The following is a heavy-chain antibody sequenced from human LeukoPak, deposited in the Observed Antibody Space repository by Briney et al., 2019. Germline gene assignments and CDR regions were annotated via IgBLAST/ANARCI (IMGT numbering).Heavy chain of an antibody. CDR2: FDPEDGET. CDR3: ALFRYCSSTSCSNFDY. J-gene: IGHJ4*02. V-gene: IGHV1-24*01. CDR1: GYTLTELS. Sequence: ASVKVSCKVSGYTLTELSMHWVRQAPGKGLEWMGGFDPEDGETIYAQKFQGRVTMTEDTSTDTAYMELSSLRSEDTAVYYCALFRYCSSTSCSNFDYWGQGTLVTVSS. D-gene: IGHD2-2*01.